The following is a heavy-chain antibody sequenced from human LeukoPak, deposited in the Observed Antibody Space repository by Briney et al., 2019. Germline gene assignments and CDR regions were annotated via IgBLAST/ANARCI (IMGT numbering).Heavy chain of an antibody. CDR1: GGTFSSYA. V-gene: IGHV1-69*05. CDR2: IIAIFGTT. Sequence: SVKVSCKASGGTFSSYAISWVRQAPGQGLEWMGGIIAIFGTTNYAQKFQGRVTTTTDESTSTAYMEMSSLTSEDTAVYYCATSGYSSSWYNLWGQGTLVTVSS. J-gene: IGHJ5*02. D-gene: IGHD2-15*01. CDR3: ATSGYSSSWYNL.